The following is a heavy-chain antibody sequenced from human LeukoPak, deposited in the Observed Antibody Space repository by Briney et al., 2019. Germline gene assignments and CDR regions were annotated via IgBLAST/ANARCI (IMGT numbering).Heavy chain of an antibody. CDR2: IYISGSS. D-gene: IGHD3-22*01. V-gene: IGHV4-61*02. Sequence: TLSLTCTVSGGSISSGSYYWSWLRQPAGKELEGIGRIYISGSSNYNPSLKSRVTISVDTSKNQFSLKLSSVTAADTAVYYCARDQTTYYYDSSGYINWFDPWGQGTLVTVSS. CDR1: GGSISSGSYY. CDR3: ARDQTTYYYDSSGYINWFDP. J-gene: IGHJ5*02.